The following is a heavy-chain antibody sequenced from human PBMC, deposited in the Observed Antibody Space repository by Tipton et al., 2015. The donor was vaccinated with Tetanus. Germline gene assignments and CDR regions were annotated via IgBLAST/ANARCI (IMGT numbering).Heavy chain of an antibody. CDR1: GFTFSSFG. CDR2: ITGSSSYI. V-gene: IGHV3-21*04. Sequence: SLRLSCAASGFTFSSFGMTWVRQAPGKGLEWVSSITGSSSYIYYADSVKGRFTISRDNAKNSLYLQMNGLRVDDTAVYYCARDIDVPGTTLYFDYWGQGTLVTVSS. J-gene: IGHJ4*02. D-gene: IGHD1-1*01. CDR3: ARDIDVPGTTLYFDY.